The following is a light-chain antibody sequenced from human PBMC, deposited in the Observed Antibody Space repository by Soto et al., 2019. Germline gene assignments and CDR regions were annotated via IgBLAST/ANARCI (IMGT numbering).Light chain of an antibody. Sequence: EIVLTQSPGTLSLSPGERATLSCRASQSVSSGYLAWYQQKPRQAPRLLIYGASSRTTGIPDRFSGSGSATVFTLTISRLEPEDFAVYYCQQYGSSPQTFGQGTKLEIK. CDR2: GAS. CDR1: QSVSSGY. V-gene: IGKV3-20*01. J-gene: IGKJ2*01. CDR3: QQYGSSPQT.